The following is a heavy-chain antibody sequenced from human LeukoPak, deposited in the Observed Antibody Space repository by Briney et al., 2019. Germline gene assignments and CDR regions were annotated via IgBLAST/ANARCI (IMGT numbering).Heavy chain of an antibody. J-gene: IGHJ5*02. V-gene: IGHV3-23*01. D-gene: IGHD1-26*01. CDR2: ISSSGANA. CDR3: AKDMELAS. Sequence: GRSLRLSCAASGFTFDDYAMHWVRQAPGKGLEWVSLISSSGANAYYADSVKGRFTISRDNSKNTLYLQMNNLRGEDTAEYYCAKDMELASWGQGTLVTVSS. CDR1: GFTFDDYA.